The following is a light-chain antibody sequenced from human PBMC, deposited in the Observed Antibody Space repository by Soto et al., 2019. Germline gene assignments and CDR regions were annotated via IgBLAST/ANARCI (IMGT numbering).Light chain of an antibody. V-gene: IGLV2-14*03. CDR2: DVG. CDR3: SSYTTSSTEV. Sequence: QSVLTQPASVSGSPGQSITISCTGTTSNIGAYNYVSWYQQHPGKAPKLIIYDVGSRPSGVSNRFSGSKSADTASLTISGLQAEDEADYYCSSYTTSSTEVFGTGTKLTVL. CDR1: TSNIGAYNY. J-gene: IGLJ1*01.